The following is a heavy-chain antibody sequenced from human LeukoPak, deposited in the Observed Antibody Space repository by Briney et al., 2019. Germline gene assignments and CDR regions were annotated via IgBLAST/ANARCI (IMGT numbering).Heavy chain of an antibody. V-gene: IGHV3-30-3*01. CDR2: ISYDGSNK. Sequence: GGSLRLSCAASGFTFSSYAMHWVRQAPGKGLEWVAVISYDGSNKYYADSVKGRFTISRDNAKNTLYLQMNSLRAEDTAVYYCARDANFPGDYWGQGTLVTVSS. J-gene: IGHJ4*02. CDR1: GFTFSSYA. CDR3: ARDANFPGDY.